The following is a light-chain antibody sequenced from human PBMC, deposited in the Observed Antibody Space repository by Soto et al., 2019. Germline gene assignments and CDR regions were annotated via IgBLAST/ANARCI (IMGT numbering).Light chain of an antibody. CDR2: TAS. CDR3: QQANSFPIT. Sequence: DIQMTQSPSTLSGSVGDRVTITCRASQSISTYLNWYQQKPGKAPNLLIYTASSLQTGVPSRFSGSESGTDFTLTISNLQPEDCAIYFCQQANSFPITFGQGTRLEIK. CDR1: QSISTY. V-gene: IGKV1-39*01. J-gene: IGKJ5*01.